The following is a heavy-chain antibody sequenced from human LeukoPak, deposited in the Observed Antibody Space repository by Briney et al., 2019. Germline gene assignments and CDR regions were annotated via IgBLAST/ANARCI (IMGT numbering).Heavy chain of an antibody. Sequence: GSLRLSCAASGFTFSSYAMHWVRQAPGKGQEWVAVISYDGSNKYYADSVKGRFTISRDNSKNTLYLQMNSLRAEDTAVYYCARGVHRDYFDYWGQGTLVTVSS. CDR3: ARGVHRDYFDY. CDR1: GFTFSSYA. V-gene: IGHV3-30*04. J-gene: IGHJ4*02. CDR2: ISYDGSNK.